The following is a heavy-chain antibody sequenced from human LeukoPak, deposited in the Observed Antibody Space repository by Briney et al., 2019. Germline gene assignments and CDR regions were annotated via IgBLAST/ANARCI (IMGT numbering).Heavy chain of an antibody. D-gene: IGHD3-22*01. CDR2: IYYSGSS. Sequence: SGTLSLTCTVSGGSIFGYYWSWIRQPAGKGLEWIAYIYYSGSSNYNPSLKSRVTISVDTSKNQFSLNLRSVTAADTAVYYCARKAPSPYDSSGYYKGRHFDYWGQGTLVTVSS. V-gene: IGHV4-59*01. CDR1: GGSIFGYY. J-gene: IGHJ4*02. CDR3: ARKAPSPYDSSGYYKGRHFDY.